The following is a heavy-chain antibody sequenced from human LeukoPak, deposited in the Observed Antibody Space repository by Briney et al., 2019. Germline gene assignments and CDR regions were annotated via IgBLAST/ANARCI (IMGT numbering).Heavy chain of an antibody. CDR1: GGSISTSRYY. CDR2: IFYSGST. CDR3: ARTVGEPGAEYFQH. V-gene: IGHV4-39*01. Sequence: PSETLSLTCTVSGGSISTSRYYWGWIRQPPGKGLEWIGSIFYSGSTYYNPSLKRRVTISVDTSKKQFSLKLSSVTAADTAVYYCARTVGEPGAEYFQHWGQGTLVTVSS. J-gene: IGHJ1*01. D-gene: IGHD3-10*01.